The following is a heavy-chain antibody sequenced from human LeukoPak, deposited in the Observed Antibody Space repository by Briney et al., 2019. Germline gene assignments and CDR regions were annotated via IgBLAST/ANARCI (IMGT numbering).Heavy chain of an antibody. CDR1: GYTFTSYG. CDR2: INPSSGGT. J-gene: IGHJ4*02. V-gene: IGHV1-2*02. Sequence: ASVKVSCKASGYTFTSYGISWVRQAPGQGLEWMGWINPSSGGTLSAQKFQGRVTMSRDTSISTAYMELSELRSDDTAVYYCAAQKDPRPFDHWGQGTLISVSS. CDR3: AAQKDPRPFDH.